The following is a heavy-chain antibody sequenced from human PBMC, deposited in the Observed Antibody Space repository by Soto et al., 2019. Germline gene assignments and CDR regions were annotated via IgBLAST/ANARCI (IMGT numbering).Heavy chain of an antibody. V-gene: IGHV4-34*01. CDR3: ARGLGYCSSISCPTIQ. CDR1: GVSFSGYS. CDR2: INHRGST. J-gene: IGHJ4*02. Sequence: SETLSLTCAVYGVSFSGYSWSWIRQPPGKGPEWIGEINHRGSTNYSPSLMSRVSISVDTSKNQFSLMLTSVTAADTAVYHCARGLGYCSSISCPTIQWGQGTLVTVSS. D-gene: IGHD2-2*01.